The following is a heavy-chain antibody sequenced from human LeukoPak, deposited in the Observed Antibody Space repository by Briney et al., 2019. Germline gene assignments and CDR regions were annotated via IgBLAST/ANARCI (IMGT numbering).Heavy chain of an antibody. CDR1: GYSISSGYY. Sequence: SETLSLTCTVSGYSISSGYYWGWIRQPPGKGLEWIGSIYHSGSTYYNPSLKSRVTISVDTSKNQFSLKLSPVTAADTAVYYCARDRRGNWFDPWGQGTLVTVSS. CDR3: ARDRRGNWFDP. J-gene: IGHJ5*02. D-gene: IGHD3-16*01. V-gene: IGHV4-38-2*02. CDR2: IYHSGST.